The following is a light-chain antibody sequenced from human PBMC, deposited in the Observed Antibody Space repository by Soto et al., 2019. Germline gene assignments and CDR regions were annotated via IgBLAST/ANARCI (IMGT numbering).Light chain of an antibody. Sequence: DIQMTQSPSTLSGSVGDRVTITCRASQGISSWLAWYQKKPGKAPNLLIYAASSLQSGVPSRFSGSESGTDFTLTISSLQPEDCAIYFCQQANSFPITFGQGTRLEI. CDR2: AAS. J-gene: IGKJ5*01. V-gene: IGKV1-12*01. CDR3: QQANSFPIT. CDR1: QGISSW.